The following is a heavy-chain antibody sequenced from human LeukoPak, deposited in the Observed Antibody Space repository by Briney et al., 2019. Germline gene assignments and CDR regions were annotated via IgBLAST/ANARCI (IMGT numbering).Heavy chain of an antibody. CDR3: ARAQPYYDFWSGYYTPYYYYYYMDV. V-gene: IGHV1-8*01. D-gene: IGHD3-3*01. J-gene: IGHJ6*03. CDR2: MNPNSGNT. Sequence: ASARVSCKASGYTFTSYDINWVRQATGQGLEWMGWMNPNSGNTGYAQKFQGRVTMTRNTSISTAYMELSSLRSEDTAVYYCARAQPYYDFWSGYYTPYYYYYYMDVWGKGTTATVSS. CDR1: GYTFTSYD.